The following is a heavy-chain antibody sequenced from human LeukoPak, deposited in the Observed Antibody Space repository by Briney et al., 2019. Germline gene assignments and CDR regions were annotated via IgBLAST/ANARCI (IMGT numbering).Heavy chain of an antibody. D-gene: IGHD3-10*01. CDR1: GFTFSSYA. V-gene: IGHV3-30-3*01. CDR3: ARDTPDYYGSGSYWHYFDY. Sequence: GGSLRLSCAASGFTFSSYAMHWVRQAPGKGLEWVAVISYDGGNKYYTDSVQGRLTISRDNSKNTLYLQMNCLRAEDTAVYYCARDTPDYYGSGSYWHYFDYWGQGTLVTVSS. CDR2: ISYDGGNK. J-gene: IGHJ4*02.